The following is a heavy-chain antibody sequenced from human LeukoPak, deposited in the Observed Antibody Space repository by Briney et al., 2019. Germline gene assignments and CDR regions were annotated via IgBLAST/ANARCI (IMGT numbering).Heavy chain of an antibody. V-gene: IGHV3-66*01. CDR1: GFTVSSNY. CDR3: ARLAAAGYADFDY. Sequence: GGSLRLSCAASGFTVSSNYMSWVRQAPGKGLEWVSVIYSGGSTYYADSVRGRFTISRDNSRNTLYLQMNSLRAEDTAVYYCARLAAAGYADFDYWGQGTLVTVSS. D-gene: IGHD6-13*01. J-gene: IGHJ4*02. CDR2: IYSGGST.